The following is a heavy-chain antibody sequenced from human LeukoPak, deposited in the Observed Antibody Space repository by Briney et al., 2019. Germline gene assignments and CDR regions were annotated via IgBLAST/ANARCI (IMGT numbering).Heavy chain of an antibody. V-gene: IGHV4-59*08. J-gene: IGHJ4*02. CDR1: DDSISSYH. D-gene: IGHD5-12*01. CDR2: IYYTGST. CDR3: ARAGYSGYDIADY. Sequence: TSETLSLTCTVSDDSISSYHWSWIRQSPGKGLEWIGYIYYTGSTNNNPSLKSRVTISVDTSKNQFSLKLSSVTAADTAVYYCARAGYSGYDIADYWGQGTLVTVSS.